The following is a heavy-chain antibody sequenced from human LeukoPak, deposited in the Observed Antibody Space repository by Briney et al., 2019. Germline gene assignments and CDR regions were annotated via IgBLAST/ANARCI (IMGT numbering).Heavy chain of an antibody. J-gene: IGHJ6*03. D-gene: IGHD6-6*01. CDR2: MNPNSGNT. CDR3: ARSIAGRSYYYYMDV. Sequence: ASVKVSCKASGYTLTSYDINWVRQATGQGLEWMGWMNPNSGNTGYAQKFQGRVSMTRNTSMSTAYMELSSLRSEDTAVYYCARSIAGRSYYYYMDVWGKGTTVTVSS. V-gene: IGHV1-8*01. CDR1: GYTLTSYD.